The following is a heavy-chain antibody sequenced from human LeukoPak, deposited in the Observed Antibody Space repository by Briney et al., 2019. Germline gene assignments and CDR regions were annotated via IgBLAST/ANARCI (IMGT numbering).Heavy chain of an antibody. CDR2: IRYDGSNK. CDR3: ARDPPSSGWSFDY. CDR1: GFTFSSYG. J-gene: IGHJ4*02. Sequence: GRSLRLSCAASGFTFSSYGMNWVRQAPGKGLEWVAIIRYDGSNKYYADSVKGRFTISRDNSKNTLYLQMNSLRAEGTAVYYCARDPPSSGWSFDYWGQGTLVTVSS. V-gene: IGHV3-33*01. D-gene: IGHD6-19*01.